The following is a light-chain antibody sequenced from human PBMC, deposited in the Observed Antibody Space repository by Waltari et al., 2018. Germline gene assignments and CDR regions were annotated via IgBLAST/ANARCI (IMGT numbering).Light chain of an antibody. J-gene: IGKJ4*01. CDR1: QSVSNF. CDR3: QQRSNWPPLT. CDR2: EAS. V-gene: IGKV3-11*01. Sequence: EVVLTQSPATLSFSPGERATLSCRASQSVSNFLAWYQQKPGQAPRLLIYEASQRATGIPARFSGSGSGTDFTLTISSLEPEDFAVYYCQQRSNWPPLTFGGGTKVEIK.